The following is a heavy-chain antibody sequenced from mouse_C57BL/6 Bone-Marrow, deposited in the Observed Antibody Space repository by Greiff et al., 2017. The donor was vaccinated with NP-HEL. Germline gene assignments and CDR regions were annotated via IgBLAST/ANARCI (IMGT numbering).Heavy chain of an antibody. CDR2: IYPRSGNT. D-gene: IGHD2-1*01. CDR3: ACWRRTYGNSFAY. J-gene: IGHJ3*01. CDR1: GYTFTSYG. Sequence: VKLQQSGAELARPGASVKLSCKASGYTFTSYGISWVKQRPGQGLEWIGEIYPRSGNTYYNKKFKGKVTLTADKSSSTAYMELRSLTSENSSVEFCACWRRTYGNSFAYWGQGTLVTVSA. V-gene: IGHV1-81*01.